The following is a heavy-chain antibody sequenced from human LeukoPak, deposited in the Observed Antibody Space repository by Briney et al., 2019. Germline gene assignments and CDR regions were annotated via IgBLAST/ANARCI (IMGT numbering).Heavy chain of an antibody. CDR1: GFTFSSYA. D-gene: IGHD2-21*02. J-gene: IGHJ3*02. Sequence: GGSLRLSCAASGFTFSSYAMSWVRQAPGKGLEWVSSISSSSSYIYYADSVKGRFTISRDNAKNSLYLQMNSLRAEGTAVYYCARVRGDLDAFDIWGQGTMVTVSS. CDR3: ARVRGDLDAFDI. V-gene: IGHV3-21*01. CDR2: ISSSSSYI.